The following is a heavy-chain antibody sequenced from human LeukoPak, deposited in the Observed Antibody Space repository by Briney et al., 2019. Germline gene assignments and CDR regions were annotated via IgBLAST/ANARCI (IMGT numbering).Heavy chain of an antibody. Sequence: ASVKVSCKASGYTFTGYYMHWVRQAPGQGLEWMGWINPNSGGTNYAQKLQGRVTVTTDTSTSTAYMELRSLRSDDTAVYYCARDEPYDSSGYYSYWGQGTLVTVSS. CDR1: GYTFTGYY. D-gene: IGHD3-22*01. J-gene: IGHJ4*02. CDR2: INPNSGGT. CDR3: ARDEPYDSSGYYSY. V-gene: IGHV1-2*02.